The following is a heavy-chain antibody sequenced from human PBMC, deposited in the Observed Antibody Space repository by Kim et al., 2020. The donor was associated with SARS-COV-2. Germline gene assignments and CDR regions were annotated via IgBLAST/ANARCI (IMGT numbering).Heavy chain of an antibody. D-gene: IGHD4-17*01. J-gene: IGHJ6*02. V-gene: IGHV3-15*01. Sequence: GGSLRLSCAASGFTFSNAWMSWVRQAPGKGLEWVGRIKSKTDGGTTDYAAPVKGRFTISRDDSKNTLYLQMNSLKTEDTAVYYCTTDCSDYGDYAFELCYYYGMDVWGQGTTVTVSS. CDR3: TTDCSDYGDYAFELCYYYGMDV. CDR1: GFTFSNAW. CDR2: IKSKTDGGTT.